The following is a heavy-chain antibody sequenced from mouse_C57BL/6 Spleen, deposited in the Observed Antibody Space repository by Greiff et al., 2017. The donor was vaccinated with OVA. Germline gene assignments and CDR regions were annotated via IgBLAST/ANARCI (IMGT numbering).Heavy chain of an antibody. CDR1: GYTFTSYW. Sequence: QVQLQQPGAELVRPGSSVKLSCKASGYTFTSYWMDWVKQRPGQGLEWIGNIYPSDSETHYNQKFKDKATLTVDKSSSTAYMQLSSLTSEDSAVDYCARQGDYDRGAWFAYWGQGTLVTVSA. D-gene: IGHD2-4*01. V-gene: IGHV1-61*01. CDR2: IYPSDSET. J-gene: IGHJ3*01. CDR3: ARQGDYDRGAWFAY.